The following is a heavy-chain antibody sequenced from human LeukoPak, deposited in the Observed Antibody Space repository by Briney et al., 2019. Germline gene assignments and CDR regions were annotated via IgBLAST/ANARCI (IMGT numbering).Heavy chain of an antibody. CDR1: GFTFSSYA. Sequence: PGGSLRLSCAASGFTFSSYAMNWVRQAPGKGLEWVSIISGSGDNTYYTDSVKGRFTISRDNSKNTLFLQMNSLRAEDTAVYYCARARGYSSGWYQYYFDYWGQGTLVTVSS. D-gene: IGHD6-19*01. V-gene: IGHV3-23*01. J-gene: IGHJ4*02. CDR2: ISGSGDNT. CDR3: ARARGYSSGWYQYYFDY.